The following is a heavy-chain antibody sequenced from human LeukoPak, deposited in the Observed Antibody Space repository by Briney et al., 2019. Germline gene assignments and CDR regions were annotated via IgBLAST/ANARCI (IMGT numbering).Heavy chain of an antibody. CDR3: VSSRGFSYGYFDY. J-gene: IGHJ4*02. V-gene: IGHV4-39*01. D-gene: IGHD5-18*01. CDR1: GGSISSSSAY. CDR2: IYYSKNT. Sequence: SETLSLTCTVSGGSISSSSAYWGWIRQPPGKGLEWIGSIYYSKNTYYNPSLKSRVTISADTSKNQFSLTLGSVSATDTAVYYCVSSRGFSYGYFDYWGQGTLVTVSS.